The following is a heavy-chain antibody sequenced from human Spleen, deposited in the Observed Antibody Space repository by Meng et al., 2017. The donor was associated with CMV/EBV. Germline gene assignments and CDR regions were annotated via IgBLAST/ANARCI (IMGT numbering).Heavy chain of an antibody. V-gene: IGHV1-2*02. D-gene: IGHD3-3*01. CDR2: INPNSGGT. Sequence: ASVKVSCKASGYTFRGYYVHWVRQAPGQGLEWMGYINPNSGGTVYAQKFQGRVTMTWDTSISTAYMELRSLRSDDTAVYYCAREKESGRFLRFDPWGQGTLVTVSS. CDR1: GYTFRGYY. CDR3: AREKESGRFLRFDP. J-gene: IGHJ5*02.